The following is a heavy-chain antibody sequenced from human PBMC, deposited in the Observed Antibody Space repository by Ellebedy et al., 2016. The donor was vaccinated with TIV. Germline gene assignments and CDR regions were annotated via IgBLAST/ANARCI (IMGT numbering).Heavy chain of an antibody. D-gene: IGHD3-10*01. CDR1: GYTFTSYY. Sequence: ASVKVSCKASGYTFTSYYMHWVRQAPGQGLEWMGIINPSGGNTSYAQKLQGRVTMTRDTSTSTVYMELSSLRSEDTAVYFCARVYGSGRMGAFDIWGQGTMVTISS. J-gene: IGHJ3*02. CDR2: INPSGGNT. V-gene: IGHV1-46*04. CDR3: ARVYGSGRMGAFDI.